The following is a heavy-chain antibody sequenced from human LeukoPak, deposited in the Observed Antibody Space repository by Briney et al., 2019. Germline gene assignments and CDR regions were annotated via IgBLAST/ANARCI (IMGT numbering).Heavy chain of an antibody. Sequence: GGSLRLSCAASGFTVSSNYMSWVRQAPGKGLEWVSVIYSGGSTYYADSVKGRFTISRDNAKNSLYLQMNSLRAEDTAVYYCAASLDSNYWGQGTLVTVSS. CDR3: AASLDSNY. D-gene: IGHD1-1*01. CDR2: IYSGGST. V-gene: IGHV3-53*01. J-gene: IGHJ4*02. CDR1: GFTVSSNY.